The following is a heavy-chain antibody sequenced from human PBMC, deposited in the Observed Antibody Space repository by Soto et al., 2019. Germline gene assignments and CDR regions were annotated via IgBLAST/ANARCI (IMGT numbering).Heavy chain of an antibody. CDR3: EKDRMGASGWFDP. V-gene: IGHV3-23*01. D-gene: IGHD1-26*01. CDR1: GFSFSSYT. J-gene: IGHJ5*02. Sequence: GGSLRLSCVASGFSFSSYTMNWVRQAPGKGLEWVSGVSGNGGNTYYADSVKGRFSTSRDNSKNTLYLQLNSLRAEDTAIYYCEKDRMGASGWFDPWGQGTPVTVSS. CDR2: VSGNGGNT.